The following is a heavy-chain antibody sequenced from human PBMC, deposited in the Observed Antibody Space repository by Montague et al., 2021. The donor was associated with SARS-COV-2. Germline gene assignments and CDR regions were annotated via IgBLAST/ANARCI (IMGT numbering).Heavy chain of an antibody. CDR3: ARAQNTCFIANCVNYFDV. CDR1: GDSISSYY. D-gene: IGHD1-1*01. CDR2: VHYTGSS. V-gene: IGHV4-59*01. Sequence: SETLSLTCAVSGDSISSYYWSWIRQSPGKGLEWIGYVHYTGSSKYTPSLKTRVTLSLDTPKNHFSLKLRSVTAADTAIYYCARAQNTCFIANCVNYFDVWGLGALVTVSS. J-gene: IGHJ4*02.